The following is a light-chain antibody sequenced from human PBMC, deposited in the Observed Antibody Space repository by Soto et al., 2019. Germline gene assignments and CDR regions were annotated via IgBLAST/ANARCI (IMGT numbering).Light chain of an antibody. V-gene: IGLV2-14*01. CDR3: SSYTSISTLYV. CDR2: EVT. Sequence: QSALTQPASVSGSPGQSITISCNGTSSDISTYNYVSWYQQHPGKAPKLMIYEVTNRPSGLSNRFSGSKSGNTASLTISGLQAEDEADYYCSSYTSISTLYVFGTGTKLTVL. CDR1: SSDISTYNY. J-gene: IGLJ1*01.